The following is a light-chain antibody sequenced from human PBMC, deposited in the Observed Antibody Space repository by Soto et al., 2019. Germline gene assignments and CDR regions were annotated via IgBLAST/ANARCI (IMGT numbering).Light chain of an antibody. Sequence: DVVLTQSPPVLPVTPGEPAAISCRSSQSLLHSNGFSYLDWYLQKPGQSPQLLVYLSSRQASGDHDRFSGSGSGTDITLKISRVEAEDVGVVYCMQTLKHPTFGQGTKLEIK. J-gene: IGKJ2*01. CDR1: QSLLHSNGFSY. V-gene: IGKV2-28*01. CDR2: LSS. CDR3: MQTLKHPT.